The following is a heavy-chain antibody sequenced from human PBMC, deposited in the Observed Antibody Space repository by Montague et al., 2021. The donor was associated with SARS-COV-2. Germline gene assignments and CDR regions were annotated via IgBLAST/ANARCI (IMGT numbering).Heavy chain of an antibody. CDR3: AKDTYYFDSGSYTWDN. CDR2: ISWNSGSI. D-gene: IGHD3-10*01. Sequence: SLRLSCAASGFTFDEYAMHWVRQAPGKGLEWVSGISWNSGSIGYADSVKGRFTISRDNAKSSLYLQMDSLRPEDTALYYCAKDTYYFDSGSYTWDNWGQGTLVTVSS. V-gene: IGHV3-9*01. CDR1: GFTFDEYA. J-gene: IGHJ4*02.